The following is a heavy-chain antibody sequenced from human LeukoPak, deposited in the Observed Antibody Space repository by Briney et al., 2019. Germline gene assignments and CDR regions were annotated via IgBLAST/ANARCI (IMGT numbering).Heavy chain of an antibody. J-gene: IGHJ4*02. D-gene: IGHD3-10*01. V-gene: IGHV1-2*02. CDR3: ARGPSIGSGSYYNVGY. CDR1: GYTFTGYY. CDR2: INPNSGGT. Sequence: GASVKVSCKASGYTFTGYYIHWVRQAPGQGLEWMGWINPNSGGTNYAQKFQGRVTMTRNTSISTAYMELSSLRSEDTAVYYCARGPSIGSGSYYNVGYWGQGTLVTVSS.